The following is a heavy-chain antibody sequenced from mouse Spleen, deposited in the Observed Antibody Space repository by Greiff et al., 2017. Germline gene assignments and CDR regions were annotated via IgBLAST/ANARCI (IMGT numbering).Heavy chain of an antibody. D-gene: IGHD2-3*01. CDR2: INPYNGDT. CDR3: ARDGYPGYFDY. CDR1: GYSFTGYF. Sequence: EVQRVESGPELVKPGASVKISCKASGYSFTGYFMNWVMQSHGKSLEWIGRINPYNGDTFYNQKFKGKATLTVDKSSSTAHMELRSLASEDSAVYYCARDGYPGYFDYWGQGTTLTVSS. V-gene: IGHV1-20*02. J-gene: IGHJ2*01.